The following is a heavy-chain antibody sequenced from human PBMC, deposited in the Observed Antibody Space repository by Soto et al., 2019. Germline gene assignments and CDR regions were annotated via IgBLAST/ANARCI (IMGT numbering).Heavy chain of an antibody. Sequence: QVQLVESGGGVVQPGTSLRLSCVGSGFTFRSYVIHWVRQAPGKGLEWVALTSYDGSNNFYGDSVKGRFTISRHNSRNTVELQMDSIRCEDTALDYCARWGTTGGLDVWGQGTLVSVSS. CDR3: ARWGTTGGLDV. J-gene: IGHJ4*02. CDR1: GFTFRSYV. D-gene: IGHD3-16*01. CDR2: TSYDGSNN. V-gene: IGHV3-33*05.